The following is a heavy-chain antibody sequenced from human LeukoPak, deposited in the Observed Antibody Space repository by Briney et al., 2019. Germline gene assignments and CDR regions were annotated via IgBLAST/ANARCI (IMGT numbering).Heavy chain of an antibody. D-gene: IGHD3-22*01. V-gene: IGHV4-34*01. CDR1: GGSFSGYY. Sequence: SETLSLTCAVYGGSFSGYYWSWIRQPPGKGLEWIGEINHSGSTNYNPSLKSRVTISVDTSKNQFSLKLSSVTAADTAVYYCAGGTGYYDSSGYFDYWGQGTLVTVSS. CDR2: INHSGST. CDR3: AGGTGYYDSSGYFDY. J-gene: IGHJ4*02.